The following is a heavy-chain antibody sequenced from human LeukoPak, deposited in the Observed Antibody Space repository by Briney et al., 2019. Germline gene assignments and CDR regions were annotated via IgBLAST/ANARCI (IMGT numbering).Heavy chain of an antibody. CDR1: GGSISSSSYY. Sequence: NPSETLSLTCTVSGGSISSSSYYWGWIRQPPGKGLEWIGSIYYSGSTYYNPSLKSRVTISVDTSKNQFSLKLSSVTAADTAVYYCARPLSGYQNAFDIWGQGTMVTVSS. J-gene: IGHJ3*02. D-gene: IGHD2-2*01. CDR3: ARPLSGYQNAFDI. CDR2: IYYSGST. V-gene: IGHV4-39*01.